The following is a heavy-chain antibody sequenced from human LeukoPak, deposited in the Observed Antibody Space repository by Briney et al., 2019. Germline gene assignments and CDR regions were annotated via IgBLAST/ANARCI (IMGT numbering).Heavy chain of an antibody. V-gene: IGHV1-2*02. CDR2: INPNSGGT. J-gene: IGHJ5*02. CDR1: GYTFTSYG. D-gene: IGHD3-22*01. CDR3: ASQSSGRNWFDP. Sequence: ASVKVSCKASGYTFTSYGISWVRQAPGQGLEWMGWINPNSGGTNYAQKFEGRVTMTRDTSISTAYMELSRLRSDDTAVYYCASQSSGRNWFDPWGQGTLVTVSS.